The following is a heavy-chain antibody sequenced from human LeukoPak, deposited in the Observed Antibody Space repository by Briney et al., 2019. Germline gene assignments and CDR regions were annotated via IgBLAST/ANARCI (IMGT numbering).Heavy chain of an antibody. CDR3: TTPTGIAVAGTGYDY. J-gene: IGHJ4*02. D-gene: IGHD6-19*01. CDR2: IKSKADGGTT. CDR1: GFTFNNAW. V-gene: IGHV3-15*01. Sequence: GGSLRLSCAASGFTFNNAWMSWVRQAPGKWLEWVGRIKSKADGGTTDHAAPVKGRFSISRDDSKNTLYLQMNSLKTEDTAVYYCTTPTGIAVAGTGYDYWGQGTLVTVSS.